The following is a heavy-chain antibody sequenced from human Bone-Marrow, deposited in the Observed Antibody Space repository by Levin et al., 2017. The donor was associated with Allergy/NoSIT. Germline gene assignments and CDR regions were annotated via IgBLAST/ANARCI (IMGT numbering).Heavy chain of an antibody. D-gene: IGHD3-10*01. CDR2: ISSGGGDT. CDR3: AKAFDHTLYYSGLDS. J-gene: IGHJ4*02. V-gene: IGHV3-23*01. Sequence: HAGGSLRLSCAASGFAFGNYAMNWVRQAPGKGLEWVSTISSGGGDTYYADSVKGRFSISRDNSKSTLFLQMDSLRAEDTAVYYCAKAFDHTLYYSGLDSWGQGTLVTVSS. CDR1: GFAFGNYA.